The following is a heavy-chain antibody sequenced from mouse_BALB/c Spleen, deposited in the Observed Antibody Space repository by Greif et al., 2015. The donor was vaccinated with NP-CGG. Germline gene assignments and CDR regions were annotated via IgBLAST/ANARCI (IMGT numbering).Heavy chain of an antibody. CDR2: ISSGSSTI. Sequence: EVKLVESGGGLVQPGGSRKLSCAASGFTFSSFGMHWVRQAPEKGLEWVAYISSGSSTIYYADTVKGRFTISRDKPKNTLFLQMTSLRSEDTAMYYCARWNYRYGNYFDYWGQGTTLTVSS. D-gene: IGHD2-14*01. J-gene: IGHJ2*01. CDR1: GFTFSSFG. V-gene: IGHV5-17*02. CDR3: ARWNYRYGNYFDY.